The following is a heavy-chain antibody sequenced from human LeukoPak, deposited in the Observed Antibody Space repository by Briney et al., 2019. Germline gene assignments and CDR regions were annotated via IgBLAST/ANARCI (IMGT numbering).Heavy chain of an antibody. CDR3: ARHRHLKQLGRNWFDP. J-gene: IGHJ5*02. CDR1: GFIFSNYG. Sequence: PGRSLRLSCAASGFIFSNYGMHWVRQAPGKGLEWVAVISYDGSNKYYADSVKGRFTISRDNSKNTLYLQMNSLRAEDTAVYYCARHRHLKQLGRNWFDPWGQGTLVTVSS. V-gene: IGHV3-30*03. CDR2: ISYDGSNK. D-gene: IGHD6-6*01.